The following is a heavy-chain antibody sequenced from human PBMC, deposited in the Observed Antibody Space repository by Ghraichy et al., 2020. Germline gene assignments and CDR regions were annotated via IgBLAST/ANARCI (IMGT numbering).Heavy chain of an antibody. D-gene: IGHD3-3*01. CDR1: GYSFTSYW. V-gene: IGHV5-51*01. CDR2: IYPGDSDT. J-gene: IGHJ6*02. Sequence: GESLNISCKGSGYSFTSYWIGWVRQMPGKGLEWMGIIYPGDSDTRYSPSFQGQVTISADKSISTAYLQWSSLKASDTAMYYCARHARRARLLRFLEWPRSPFPNYYYYGMDVWGQGTTVTVSS. CDR3: ARHARRARLLRFLEWPRSPFPNYYYYGMDV.